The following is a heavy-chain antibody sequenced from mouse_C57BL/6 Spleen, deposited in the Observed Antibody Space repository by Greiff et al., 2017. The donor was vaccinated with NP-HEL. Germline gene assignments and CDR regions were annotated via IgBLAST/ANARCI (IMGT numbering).Heavy chain of an antibody. CDR2: IYPGDGDT. J-gene: IGHJ1*03. Sequence: QVQLQQSGPELVKPGASVKISCKASGYAFSSSWMNWVKQRPGKGLEWIGRIYPGDGDTNYNGKFKGKATLTADKSSSTAYMQLSSLTSEDSAVYFCARNYYGSSYRWYFDVWGTGTTVTVSS. CDR3: ARNYYGSSYRWYFDV. D-gene: IGHD1-1*01. CDR1: GYAFSSSW. V-gene: IGHV1-82*01.